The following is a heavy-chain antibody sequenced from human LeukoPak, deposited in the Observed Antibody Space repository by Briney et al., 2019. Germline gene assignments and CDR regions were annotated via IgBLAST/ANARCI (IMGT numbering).Heavy chain of an antibody. CDR1: GYSISSRYY. CDR2: INHSGTT. CDR3: ARVVSGVGYYMDV. D-gene: IGHD1-26*01. J-gene: IGHJ6*03. Sequence: SETLSLACSVSGYSISSRYYWGWIRQPPGKGLEWIGSINHSGTTYYNPSLKSRVTISVDTSRTQFSLKLNSVTAADTAVYYCARVVSGVGYYMDVWGKGTTVPVSS. V-gene: IGHV4-38-2*02.